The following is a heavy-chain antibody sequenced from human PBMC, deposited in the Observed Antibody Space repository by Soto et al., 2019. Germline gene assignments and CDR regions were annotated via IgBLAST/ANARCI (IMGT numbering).Heavy chain of an antibody. J-gene: IGHJ4*02. V-gene: IGHV4-31*03. CDR2: IYYSGST. CDR3: ARDRHPTRGYFDY. CDR1: GGSISSSSYY. Sequence: KTSETLSLTCTVSGGSISSSSYYWGWIRQHPGKGLEWIGYIYYSGSTYYNPSLKSRVTISVDTSKNQFSLKLSSVTAADTAVYYCARDRHPTRGYFDYWGQGTLVTVSS. D-gene: IGHD3-10*01.